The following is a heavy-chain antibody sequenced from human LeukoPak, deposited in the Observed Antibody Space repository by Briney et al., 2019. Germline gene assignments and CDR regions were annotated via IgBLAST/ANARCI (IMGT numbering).Heavy chain of an antibody. CDR3: ARGYTSRWYFDL. CDR1: GGSFSGYY. CDR2: INHSGST. J-gene: IGHJ2*01. Sequence: PSETLSLTCAVYGGSFSGYYWSWIRQPPGKGLEWIGEINHSGSTNYNPSLKSRVTISVDTSKNQFSLKLSSVTAADTAVYNSARGYTSRWYFDLWGRGTLVTVSS. D-gene: IGHD5-18*01. V-gene: IGHV4-34*01.